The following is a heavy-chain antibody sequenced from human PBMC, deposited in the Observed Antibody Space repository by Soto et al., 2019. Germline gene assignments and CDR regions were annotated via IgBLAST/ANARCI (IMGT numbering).Heavy chain of an antibody. Sequence: GASVKVSCKASGGTFSSYAISWVRQAPGQGLEWMGGIIPIFGTANYAQKFQGRVTITADESTSTAYMELSSLRSEDTAVYYCASSYDFWSGYPRENWFDPWGQGXLVTVSS. V-gene: IGHV1-69*13. CDR1: GGTFSSYA. D-gene: IGHD3-3*01. J-gene: IGHJ5*02. CDR2: IIPIFGTA. CDR3: ASSYDFWSGYPRENWFDP.